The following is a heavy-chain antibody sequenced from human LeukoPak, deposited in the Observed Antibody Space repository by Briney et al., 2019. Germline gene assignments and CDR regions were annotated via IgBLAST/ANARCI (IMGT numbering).Heavy chain of an antibody. CDR2: ISWNSGSI. Sequence: GGPLRLSCAASGFTFSSYSMNWVRQAPGKGLEWVSGISWNSGSIDYADSIKGRFTFSRDNAKISLYLQMNTLRVEDTAIYYCVRVALYYYGSESYYFFEHWGQGTPVTASS. J-gene: IGHJ4*02. CDR1: GFTFSSYS. D-gene: IGHD3-10*01. CDR3: VRVALYYYGSESYYFFEH. V-gene: IGHV3-48*04.